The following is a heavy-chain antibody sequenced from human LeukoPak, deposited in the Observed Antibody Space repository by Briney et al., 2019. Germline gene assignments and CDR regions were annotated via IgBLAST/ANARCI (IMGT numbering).Heavy chain of an antibody. CDR1: GDNFSNYV. CDR2: IIPTFDVS. D-gene: IGHD6-19*01. CDR3: ARDSSGSANFDY. Sequence: ASVKVSCKASGDNFSNYVITWVRQAPGQGLEWMGRIIPTFDVSNFAERFKGRVTITADKSTKTVHLELSRLRSEDTAVYYCARDSSGSANFDYWGQGTLVTVSS. V-gene: IGHV1-69*04. J-gene: IGHJ4*02.